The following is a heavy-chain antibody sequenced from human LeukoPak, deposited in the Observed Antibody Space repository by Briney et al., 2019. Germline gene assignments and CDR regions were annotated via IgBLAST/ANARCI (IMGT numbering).Heavy chain of an antibody. D-gene: IGHD2-15*01. J-gene: IGHJ6*03. CDR2: IYYSGST. V-gene: IGHV4-39*01. CDR1: GGSISTTSYY. CDR3: ARHRGGSYYYYYYMDV. Sequence: SETLSLTCIVSGGSISTTSYYWGWIRQPPGKGLEWIGSIYYSGSTYYTPSLKSRVTISVDTSKNQFSLKLTSVTAADTAVYYCARHRGGSYYYYYYMDVWGKGTTVTISS.